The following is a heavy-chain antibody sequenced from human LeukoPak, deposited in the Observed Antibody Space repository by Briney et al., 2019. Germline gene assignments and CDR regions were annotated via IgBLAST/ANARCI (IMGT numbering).Heavy chain of an antibody. D-gene: IGHD3-10*01. Sequence: GGSLRLSCAASGFTFSDYYMSWIRQAPGKGLEWVAYISTSGSTMYYGDSVEGRFTVSRGNAKNSLYLQMNGLRAEDTAVYYCARYSGRFLGDAFDVWGQGTVVTVSS. CDR3: ARYSGRFLGDAFDV. V-gene: IGHV3-11*01. J-gene: IGHJ3*01. CDR1: GFTFSDYY. CDR2: ISTSGSTM.